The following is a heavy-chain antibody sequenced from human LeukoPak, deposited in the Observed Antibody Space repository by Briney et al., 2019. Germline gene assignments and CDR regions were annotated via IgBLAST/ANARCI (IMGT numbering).Heavy chain of an antibody. J-gene: IGHJ3*02. V-gene: IGHV3-30*02. D-gene: IGHD1-1*01. CDR3: ARNALFDI. CDR2: IRYDGSNK. CDR1: GFTFSSYG. Sequence: GGSLRLSCAASGFTFSSYGMHWVRQAPGKGLEWVAFIRYDGSNKYYADSVKGRFTISRDNAKNSLYLQMNSPRAEDTAVYYCARNALFDIWGQGTMVTVSS.